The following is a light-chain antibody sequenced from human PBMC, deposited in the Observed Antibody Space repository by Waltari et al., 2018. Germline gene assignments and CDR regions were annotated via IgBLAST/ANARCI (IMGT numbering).Light chain of an antibody. Sequence: EVVMTQSPAPLSVSPGARATLACRASQSVSTNLAWYQQKPVQAPRLLIYGASTRATGIPARFSGSGSGTEFTLTISSLQSEDFAVYYCQQYNDWYTFGQGTQLEIK. CDR2: GAS. CDR3: QQYNDWYT. CDR1: QSVSTN. J-gene: IGKJ2*01. V-gene: IGKV3-15*01.